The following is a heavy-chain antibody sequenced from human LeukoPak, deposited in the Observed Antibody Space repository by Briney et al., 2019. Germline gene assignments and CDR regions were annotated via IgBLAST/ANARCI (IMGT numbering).Heavy chain of an antibody. J-gene: IGHJ1*01. D-gene: IGHD6-13*01. CDR3: VKELSNSWYYGYFHH. CDR1: GFTFSSYA. V-gene: IGHV3-64D*09. Sequence: GGSLGLSCSASGFTFSSYAMHWVRQAPGKGLEYVSGISSNGGSTYYADSVKGRFTISRDNSKNTLYLQISSLRAEDTAVYYCVKELSNSWYYGYFHHWGQGTLVTVSS. CDR2: ISSNGGST.